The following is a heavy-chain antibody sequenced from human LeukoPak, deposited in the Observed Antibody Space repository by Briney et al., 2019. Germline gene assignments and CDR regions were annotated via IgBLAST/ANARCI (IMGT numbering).Heavy chain of an antibody. Sequence: SETLSLTCTVSGGSISSGDYYWSWIRQPPGKGLEWIGYIYYSGSTYYNPSLKSRVTISVDTSKNQFSLKLCSVTAADTAVYYCARAPHEYYDILTGYYRVYYFDYWGQGTLVTVSS. J-gene: IGHJ4*02. D-gene: IGHD3-9*01. CDR2: IYYSGST. CDR1: GGSISSGDYY. V-gene: IGHV4-30-4*01. CDR3: ARAPHEYYDILTGYYRVYYFDY.